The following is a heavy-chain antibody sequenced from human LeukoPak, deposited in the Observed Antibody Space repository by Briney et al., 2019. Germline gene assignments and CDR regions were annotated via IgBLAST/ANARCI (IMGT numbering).Heavy chain of an antibody. Sequence: GGSLRLSCAASGFTFSSYWMHRVRQAPGKELVWVSRIDSDGSNTAYADSVKGRFTISRDNAKNTLYLQMNSLRAEDTALYYCASDMHSSSWYWYFDLWGRGTLVTVSS. CDR2: IDSDGSNT. D-gene: IGHD6-13*01. J-gene: IGHJ2*01. V-gene: IGHV3-74*01. CDR3: ASDMHSSSWYWYFDL. CDR1: GFTFSSYW.